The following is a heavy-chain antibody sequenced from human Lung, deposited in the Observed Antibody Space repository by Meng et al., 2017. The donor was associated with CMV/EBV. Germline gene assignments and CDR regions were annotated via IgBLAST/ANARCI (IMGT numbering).Heavy chain of an antibody. D-gene: IGHD2-15*01. CDR3: AKDPCSGSSFYEAPETYFDD. Sequence: GGSLGLXCAASGFTFSSYAMSWVRQAPGKGLEWVSAISGSGGSTYYADSVKGRFTISRDNSKNTLYLQMNSLRAEDTAVYYCAKDPCSGSSFYEAPETYFDDXRQGXLVTVSS. V-gene: IGHV3-23*01. J-gene: IGHJ4*02. CDR2: ISGSGGST. CDR1: GFTFSSYA.